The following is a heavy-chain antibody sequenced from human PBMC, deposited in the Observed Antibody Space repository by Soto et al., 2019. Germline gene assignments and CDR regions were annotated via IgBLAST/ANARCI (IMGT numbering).Heavy chain of an antibody. CDR1: GDSVSSNSAA. CDR2: TYYRSKWYN. CDR3: AIDRVAGPLIAYGIDV. V-gene: IGHV6-1*01. Sequence: PSQTLSLTCAISGDSVSSNSAAWNWIRQSPSRGLEWLGRTYYRSKWYNDYAVSVKSRITINPDTSKNQFSLQLNSVTPEDTAVYYCAIDRVAGPLIAYGIDVWGPRTTVTVSS. J-gene: IGHJ6*01. D-gene: IGHD6-19*01.